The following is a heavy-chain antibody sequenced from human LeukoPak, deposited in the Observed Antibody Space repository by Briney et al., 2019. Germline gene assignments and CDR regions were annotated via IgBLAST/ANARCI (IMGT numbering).Heavy chain of an antibody. CDR3: ARDRADIVVVPAAKGWFDP. D-gene: IGHD2-2*01. V-gene: IGHV3-33*08. Sequence: GGSLRLSCAVSGFTFSSYAMSWVRQAPGKGLEWVAVIWYDGSNKYYADSVKGRFTISRDNSKNTLYLQMNSLRAEDTAVYYCARDRADIVVVPAAKGWFDPWGQGTLVTVSS. CDR2: IWYDGSNK. CDR1: GFTFSSYA. J-gene: IGHJ5*02.